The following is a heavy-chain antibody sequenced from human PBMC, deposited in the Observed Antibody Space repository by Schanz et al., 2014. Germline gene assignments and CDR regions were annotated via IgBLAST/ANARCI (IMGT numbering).Heavy chain of an antibody. V-gene: IGHV1-69*02. J-gene: IGHJ4*02. CDR1: GGTFSSYT. Sequence: QLQLVQSGAEVKKPGSSVKVSCKLSGGTFSSYTLSWMRQAPGQGLEWMGKIIPVLNIATYAQRFQGRVSITADTSTNTAYMELSSLTSEDTAVHYCARGRGFYDYWGQGTLVTVSS. D-gene: IGHD3-10*01. CDR2: IIPVLNIA. CDR3: ARGRGFYDY.